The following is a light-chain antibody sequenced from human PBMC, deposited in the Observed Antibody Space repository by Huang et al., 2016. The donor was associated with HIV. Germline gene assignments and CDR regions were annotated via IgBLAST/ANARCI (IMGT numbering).Light chain of an antibody. CDR2: AAS. CDR3: QQTNSVPYT. CDR1: QNIKNW. J-gene: IGKJ2*01. Sequence: DIQVNQAPFSGSAAVGDRGTINCRAIQNIKNWLAWYQEKPGKAPYLLIYAASLVQTGVPSRFSGSGSGTDFTLTISSLQPEDFATYHCQQTNSVPYTFGQGTRLEIK. V-gene: IGKV1-12*01.